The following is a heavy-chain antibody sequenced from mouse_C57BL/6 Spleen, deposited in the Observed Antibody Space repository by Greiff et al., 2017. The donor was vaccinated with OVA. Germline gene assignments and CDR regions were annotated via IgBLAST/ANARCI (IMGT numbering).Heavy chain of an antibody. D-gene: IGHD2-3*01. CDR1: GFSLTSYG. Sequence: VQRVESGPGLVQPSQSLSITCTVSGFSLTSYGVHWVRQSPGKGLEWLGVIWRGGSTDYNAAFISRLSISKDNSKSQVFFKMNSLQADDTAIYYCASDDGYYFFFAYWGQGTLVTVSA. V-gene: IGHV2-2*01. CDR2: IWRGGST. J-gene: IGHJ3*01. CDR3: ASDDGYYFFFAY.